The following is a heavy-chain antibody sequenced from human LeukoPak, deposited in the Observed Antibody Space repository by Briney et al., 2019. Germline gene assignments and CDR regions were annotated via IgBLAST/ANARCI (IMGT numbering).Heavy chain of an antibody. CDR2: IYYSGST. V-gene: IGHV4-30-4*01. Sequence: SQTLSLTCTISGGSISSGDYYWSWIRQPPGKGLEWIGYIYYSGSTYYNPSLKSRVTISVDTSKNQFSLKLSSVTAADTAVYYCARDQGHYGSGSYHYYYYYGMDVWGKGTTVTVSS. D-gene: IGHD3-10*01. J-gene: IGHJ6*04. CDR3: ARDQGHYGSGSYHYYYYYGMDV. CDR1: GGSISSGDYY.